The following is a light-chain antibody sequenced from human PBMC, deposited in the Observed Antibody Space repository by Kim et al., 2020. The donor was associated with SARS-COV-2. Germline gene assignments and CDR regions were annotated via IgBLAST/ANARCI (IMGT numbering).Light chain of an antibody. CDR3: QQYTEWPLT. CDR2: RAS. J-gene: IGKJ4*01. Sequence: SVSPGERVTLSCRASQSVSTNLAWFQQKPGQPPRLLIYRASTRATGIPARFSGSGSGTEFALTISSLQSEDFAVYFCQQYTEWPLTFAGGTKLEI. V-gene: IGKV3-15*01. CDR1: QSVSTN.